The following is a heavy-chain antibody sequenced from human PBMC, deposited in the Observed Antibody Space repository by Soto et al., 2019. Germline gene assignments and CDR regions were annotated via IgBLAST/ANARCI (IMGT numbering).Heavy chain of an antibody. CDR3: ARLSLTTASYYYYMDV. Sequence: SETLSLTCTVSGGSISSSSYYWGWIRQPPGKGLEWIGSIYYSGSTYYNPSLKSRVTISVDTSKNQFSLKLSSVTAADTAVYYCARLSLTTASYYYYMDVWGKGTTVTVSS. CDR2: IYYSGST. D-gene: IGHD4-4*01. CDR1: GGSISSSSYY. V-gene: IGHV4-39*01. J-gene: IGHJ6*03.